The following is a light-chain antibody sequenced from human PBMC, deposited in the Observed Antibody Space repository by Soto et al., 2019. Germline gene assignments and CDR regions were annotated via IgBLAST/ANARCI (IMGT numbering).Light chain of an antibody. CDR2: GAS. Sequence: EIVMTQSPATLSVSPGERVTFSCRASQSVSTRLAWYQHKPGQAPRLLISGASTGATGIPPRFSGSGSGTDFTLTVNSLQSEDIAVYYCQQYRNWPVTFGGGTKVDIK. CDR1: QSVSTR. V-gene: IGKV3-15*01. CDR3: QQYRNWPVT. J-gene: IGKJ4*01.